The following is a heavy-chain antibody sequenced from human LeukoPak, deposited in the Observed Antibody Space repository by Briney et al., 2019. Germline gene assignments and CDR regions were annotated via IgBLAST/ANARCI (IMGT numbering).Heavy chain of an antibody. D-gene: IGHD4-23*01. V-gene: IGHV3-7*01. Sequence: PGGSLRLSCAAPGFTLSSYWMTWVRRAPGKGLEWVANTKKDGSKTAYVDSVKGRFTTSSDNVHKSLYLQMNSLRVEDTAVYYCARVHGGSWEGPFDYWGQGTLVTVSS. CDR3: ARVHGGSWEGPFDY. J-gene: IGHJ4*02. CDR1: GFTLSSYW. CDR2: TKKDGSKT.